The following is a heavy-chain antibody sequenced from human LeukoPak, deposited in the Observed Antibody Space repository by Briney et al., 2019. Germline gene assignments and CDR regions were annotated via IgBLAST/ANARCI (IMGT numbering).Heavy chain of an antibody. Sequence: GGSLRLSCAASGFTLSDYYMSWIRQAPGKGLEWDSYISSSGSTIYYADSVKGRFTISRDNAKNSLYLRMNSLRAEDMALYYCAKGAPNLYSSSSPLFDYWGQGTLVTVSS. CDR3: AKGAPNLYSSSSPLFDY. V-gene: IGHV3-11*01. CDR1: GFTLSDYY. J-gene: IGHJ4*02. CDR2: ISSSGSTI. D-gene: IGHD6-6*01.